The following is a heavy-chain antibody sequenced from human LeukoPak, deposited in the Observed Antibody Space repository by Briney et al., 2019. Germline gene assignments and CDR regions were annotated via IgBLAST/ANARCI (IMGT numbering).Heavy chain of an antibody. D-gene: IGHD6-13*01. CDR1: GFIFSSYS. J-gene: IGHJ6*02. CDR3: ARSSSSSWAQFHYYYNGIHV. CDR2: ISSSSSI. Sequence: GGSLSLSCAASGFIFSSYSMDWVGRAPGKGVEWVSYISSSSSIYYADSVQGRFTISRDNAKNSLYLQMNSLRAEDTAVYYCARSSSSSWAQFHYYYNGIHVWRQDTTHTV. V-gene: IGHV3-48*01.